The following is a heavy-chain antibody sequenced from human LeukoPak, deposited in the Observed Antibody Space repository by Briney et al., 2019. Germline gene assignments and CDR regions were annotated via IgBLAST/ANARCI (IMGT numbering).Heavy chain of an antibody. CDR1: GFTFDDHG. CDR2: ISSSSSYI. J-gene: IGHJ5*02. CDR3: ARDGEVGVGRWFDP. D-gene: IGHD1-26*01. V-gene: IGHV3-21*01. Sequence: GGSLRLSCAASGFTFDDHGMSWVRQAPGKGLEWVSSISSSSSYIYYADSVKGRFTFSRDNAKNSLSLQMNSLRAEDTAVYYCARDGEVGVGRWFDPWGQGTLVTVSS.